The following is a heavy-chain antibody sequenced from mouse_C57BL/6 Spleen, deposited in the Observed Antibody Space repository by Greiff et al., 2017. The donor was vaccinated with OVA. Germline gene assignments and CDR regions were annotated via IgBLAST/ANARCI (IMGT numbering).Heavy chain of an antibody. V-gene: IGHV1-15*01. CDR3: TRSGDYDPFAY. Sequence: QVQLKQSGAELVRPGASVTLSCKASGYTFTDYEMHWVKQTPVHGLEWIGAIDPETGGTAYNQKFKGKAILTADKSSSTAYMELRSLTSEDSAVYYCTRSGDYDPFAYWGQGTLVTVSA. CDR1: GYTFTDYE. J-gene: IGHJ3*01. CDR2: IDPETGGT. D-gene: IGHD2-4*01.